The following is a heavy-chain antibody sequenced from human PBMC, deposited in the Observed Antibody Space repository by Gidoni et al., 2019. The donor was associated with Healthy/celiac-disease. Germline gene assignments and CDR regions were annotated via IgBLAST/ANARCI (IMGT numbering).Heavy chain of an antibody. CDR2: ISGSGGST. Sequence: EVQLLESGGGLVQPGGSLRLSCAASGFPFSSYAMSWVRQAPGKGLEWVSAISGSGGSTYYADSVKGRFTISRENSKNTLYLQMNSLRAEDTAVYYCAKDPEGDSSGYPDYWGQGTLVTVSS. J-gene: IGHJ4*02. V-gene: IGHV3-23*01. CDR3: AKDPEGDSSGYPDY. D-gene: IGHD3-22*01. CDR1: GFPFSSYA.